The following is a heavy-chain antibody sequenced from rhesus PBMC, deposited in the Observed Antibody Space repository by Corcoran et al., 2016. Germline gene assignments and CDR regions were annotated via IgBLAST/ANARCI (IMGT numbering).Heavy chain of an antibody. CDR3: AREPLSGSWEYYFDY. D-gene: IGHD6-25*01. V-gene: IGHV3-178*01. J-gene: IGHJ4*01. Sequence: QESVSRINNGGGRTWYADSVKGRFTISRENAKNTLYLQMNSLRAEDTAVYYWAREPLSGSWEYYFDYWGQGVLVTVSS. CDR2: INNGGGRT.